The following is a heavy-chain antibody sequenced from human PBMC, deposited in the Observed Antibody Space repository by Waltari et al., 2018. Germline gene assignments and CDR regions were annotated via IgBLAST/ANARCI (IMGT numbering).Heavy chain of an antibody. CDR3: ASGLRTVRGIMNIGFDY. Sequence: QVQLVESGGGVVQPGGSLRLSCAASGFRFSSFAMPWVRRTPDKGLGWAAFISDDGSYEYYGDAVKGRFTISRDNSNNILYLQINNLRPDDTAVYYCASGLRTVRGIMNIGFDYWGQGALVTVSS. D-gene: IGHD3-16*01. J-gene: IGHJ4*02. V-gene: IGHV3-30*03. CDR1: GFRFSSFA. CDR2: ISDDGSYE.